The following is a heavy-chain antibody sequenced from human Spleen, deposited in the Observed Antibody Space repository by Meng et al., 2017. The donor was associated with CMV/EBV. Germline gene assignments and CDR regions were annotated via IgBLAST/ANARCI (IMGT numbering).Heavy chain of an antibody. J-gene: IGHJ4*02. CDR1: TFTFSNSA. CDR3: ARGTHYYDSSGYPYYFDN. V-gene: IGHV3-23*01. Sequence: GGSLRLSCVASTFTFSNSAMSWVRQAPGKGLEWVSAISGSGDDTYYADSVKGRFTISRDNAKNSLYLQMNSLRAEDTAVYYCARGTHYYDSSGYPYYFDNWGQGTLVTVSS. D-gene: IGHD3-22*01. CDR2: ISGSGDDT.